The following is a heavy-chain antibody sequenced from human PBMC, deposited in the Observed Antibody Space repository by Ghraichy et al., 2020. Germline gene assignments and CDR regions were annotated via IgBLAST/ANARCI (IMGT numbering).Heavy chain of an antibody. J-gene: IGHJ4*02. D-gene: IGHD5-24*01. CDR2: INPSSGGT. CDR1: GYTFTNYY. V-gene: IGHV1-46*03. CDR3: VRGKETRDGYNRIADF. Sequence: ASVKDSCKASGYTFTNYYIHWVRQAPGQGLEWMGEINPSSGGTAYAQKFQGRVTMTRDTSTSTVYMELSTLKSEDTAIYYCVRGKETRDGYNRIADFWGQGTLVTVSS.